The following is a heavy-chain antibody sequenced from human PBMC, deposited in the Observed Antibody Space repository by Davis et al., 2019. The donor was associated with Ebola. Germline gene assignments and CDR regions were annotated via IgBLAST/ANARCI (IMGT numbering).Heavy chain of an antibody. Sequence: SVKVSCKASGGNFLSWAVAWVRRAPGHGLEFMGGIIPILQRLSSAPKFQDRVTITADRSTGTAYMELRSLRSDDTAIYYCARCMVGPTRDFDYWGQGTLVTVSS. CDR3: ARCMVGPTRDFDY. V-gene: IGHV1-69*10. J-gene: IGHJ4*02. CDR2: IIPILQRL. CDR1: GGNFLSWA. D-gene: IGHD1-26*01.